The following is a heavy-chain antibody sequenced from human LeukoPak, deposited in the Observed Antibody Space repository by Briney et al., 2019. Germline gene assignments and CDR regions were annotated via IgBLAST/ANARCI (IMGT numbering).Heavy chain of an antibody. CDR3: AREDYYGSGSFGANDY. CDR2: IWYDGSNK. J-gene: IGHJ4*02. CDR1: GFTFSSYG. D-gene: IGHD3-10*01. V-gene: IGHV3-33*01. Sequence: PGRSLRLSCAASGFTFSSYGMHWVRQAPGKGLEWVAVIWYDGSNKYYADSVKGRFTISRDNSKNTLYLQMNSLRAEDTAVYYCAREDYYGSGSFGANDYWGQGILVTVSS.